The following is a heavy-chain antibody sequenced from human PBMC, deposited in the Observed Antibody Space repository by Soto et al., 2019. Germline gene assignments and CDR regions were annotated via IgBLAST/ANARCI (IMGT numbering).Heavy chain of an antibody. CDR3: ARNRLAAVPTGYVDC. Sequence: QVQLVQSGAEVKKPGASVKVSCKASGYTFTSYGISWVRQAPGQGLEWMGWMSAYNGNTNYAQKLQGRVTTTTDDSTSTAYKETRRQRSDDPALYYWARNRLAAVPTGYVDCWGQGTLVPVSS. J-gene: IGHJ4*02. D-gene: IGHD6-19*01. V-gene: IGHV1-18*04. CDR2: MSAYNGNT. CDR1: GYTFTSYG.